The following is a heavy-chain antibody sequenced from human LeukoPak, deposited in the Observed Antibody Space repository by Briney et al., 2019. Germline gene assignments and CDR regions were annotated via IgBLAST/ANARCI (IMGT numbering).Heavy chain of an antibody. Sequence: GGSLRLSCVASGFTFSDYTMHWVRQAPGKGLEYVSAISRYGDNTYYANSVKGRFTISRDNSKNTLYLQMGSLRADDMAVYYCARATNSYGGNSDFWGQGTLVTVSS. CDR3: ARATNSYGGNSDF. D-gene: IGHD4-23*01. V-gene: IGHV3-64*01. CDR2: ISRYGDNT. J-gene: IGHJ4*02. CDR1: GFTFSDYT.